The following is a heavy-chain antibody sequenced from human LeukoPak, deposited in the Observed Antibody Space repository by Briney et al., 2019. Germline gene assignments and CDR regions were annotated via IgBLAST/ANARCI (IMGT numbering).Heavy chain of an antibody. CDR1: GGSISSYY. CDR2: IYYSGST. J-gene: IGHJ4*02. Sequence: SETLSLTCTVSGGSISSYYWSWIRQPPGKGLEWIGYIYYSGSTNYNPSLKSRVTISVDTSKNQFSLKLSSVTAVDTAVYYCARHGIGYSYGYDFDYWGQGTLVTVSS. V-gene: IGHV4-59*08. D-gene: IGHD5-18*01. CDR3: ARHGIGYSYGYDFDY.